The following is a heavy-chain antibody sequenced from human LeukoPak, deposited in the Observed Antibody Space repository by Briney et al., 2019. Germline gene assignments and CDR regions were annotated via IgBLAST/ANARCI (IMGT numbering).Heavy chain of an antibody. CDR2: IYSGGST. J-gene: IGHJ6*02. Sequence: GGSLRLSCAASGFTASSNYMSWVRQAPGKGLEWVSVIYSGGSTYYADSVKGRFTISRDNSKNTLYLQMNSLRAEDTAVYYCASLNWNDVWNYYYGMDVWGQGTTVTVSS. CDR3: ASLNWNDVWNYYYGMDV. D-gene: IGHD1-20*01. CDR1: GFTASSNY. V-gene: IGHV3-53*01.